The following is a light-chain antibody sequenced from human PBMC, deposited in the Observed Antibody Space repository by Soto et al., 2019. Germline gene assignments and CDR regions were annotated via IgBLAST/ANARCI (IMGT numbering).Light chain of an antibody. Sequence: EIVLTQSPATLSLFGWERATLSWRASQSVSRYLAWYQQKPGQAPRLLIYDASNRATGIPARFSGSGSGTDFTLTISRLEPEDFAVYYCQQNGRSPPWTFGQGTKVDIK. CDR3: QQNGRSPPWT. J-gene: IGKJ1*01. CDR2: DAS. V-gene: IGKV3-11*01. CDR1: QSVSRY.